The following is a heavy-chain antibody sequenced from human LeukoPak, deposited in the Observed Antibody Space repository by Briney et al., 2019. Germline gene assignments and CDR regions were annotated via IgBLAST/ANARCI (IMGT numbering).Heavy chain of an antibody. Sequence: GGSLRLSCAASGFTFSSYAMSWVRQAPGKGLVWVSRINSDGSSTSYADSVKGRFTISRDNAKNTLYLQMNSLRAEDTAVYYCARGIGRSSSWYALYYFDYWGQGTLVTVSS. CDR1: GFTFSSYA. CDR2: INSDGSST. CDR3: ARGIGRSSSWYALYYFDY. D-gene: IGHD6-13*01. V-gene: IGHV3-74*01. J-gene: IGHJ4*02.